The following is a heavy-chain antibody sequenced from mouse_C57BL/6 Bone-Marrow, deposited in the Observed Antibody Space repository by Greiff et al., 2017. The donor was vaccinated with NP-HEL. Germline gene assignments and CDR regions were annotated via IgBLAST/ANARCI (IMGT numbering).Heavy chain of an antibody. V-gene: IGHV1-54*01. CDR3: ARLNWAWFAY. CDR1: GYAFTNYL. Sequence: VHLVESGAELVRPGTSVKVSCKASGYAFTNYLIEWVKQRPGQGLEWIGVINPGSGGTNYNEKFKGKATLTADKSSSTAYMQLSSLTSEDSAVYFCARLNWAWFAYWGQGTLVTVSA. D-gene: IGHD4-1*02. J-gene: IGHJ3*01. CDR2: INPGSGGT.